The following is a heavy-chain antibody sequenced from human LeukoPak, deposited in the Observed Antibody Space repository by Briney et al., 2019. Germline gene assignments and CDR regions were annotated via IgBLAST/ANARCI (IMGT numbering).Heavy chain of an antibody. Sequence: SETLSLTCTVSGGSISSSSYYWGWIRQPPGKGLEWIGSIYYSGSTYYNPSLKSRVTISVDTSKNQFSLKLSSVTAADTAVYYCARDYGEYHWYFDLWGRGTLVTVSS. V-gene: IGHV4-39*07. J-gene: IGHJ2*01. CDR3: ARDYGEYHWYFDL. CDR2: IYYSGST. D-gene: IGHD4-17*01. CDR1: GGSISSSSYY.